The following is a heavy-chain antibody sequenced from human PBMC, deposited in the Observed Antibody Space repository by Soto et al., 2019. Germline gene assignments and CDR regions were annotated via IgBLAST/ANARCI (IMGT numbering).Heavy chain of an antibody. CDR1: GGSISSGDYY. CDR3: ARVGLRYQNGMDV. Sequence: SETLSLSCTVSGGSISSGDYYWVWIRQPPGKGVQCIGYSYNSGNTYYDPARKTRVTESADTSKYQYTLRLSAVTAADKAVYYCARVGLRYQNGMDVWGQGTTVTVSS. D-gene: IGHD3-9*01. CDR2: SYNSGNT. V-gene: IGHV4-30-4*01. J-gene: IGHJ6*02.